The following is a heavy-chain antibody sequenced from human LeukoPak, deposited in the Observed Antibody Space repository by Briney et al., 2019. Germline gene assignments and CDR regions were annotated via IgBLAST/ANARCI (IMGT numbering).Heavy chain of an antibody. V-gene: IGHV4-34*01. J-gene: IGHJ4*02. D-gene: IGHD1-26*01. Sequence: SETLSLTCAVYGGSFSGYYWSWIRQPPGKGLEWIGEINHSGSTNYNPSLKSRVTISVDTSKSQFSLKLSSVTAADTAVYYCARERGGYDYWGQGTLVTVSS. CDR2: INHSGST. CDR1: GGSFSGYY. CDR3: ARERGGYDY.